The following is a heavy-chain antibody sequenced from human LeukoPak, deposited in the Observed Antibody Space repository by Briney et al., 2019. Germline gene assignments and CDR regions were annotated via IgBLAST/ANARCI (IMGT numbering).Heavy chain of an antibody. V-gene: IGHV4-61*01. D-gene: IGHD2-15*01. Sequence: PSETLSLTCTVSGGSVSSGSYYWSWIRQPPGKGLEWIGYIYYSGSTNYNPSLKSRVTISVDTSKNQFSLKLSSVTAADTAAYYCARVGVAATDYWGQGTLVTVSS. CDR2: IYYSGST. CDR3: ARVGVAATDY. J-gene: IGHJ4*02. CDR1: GGSVSSGSYY.